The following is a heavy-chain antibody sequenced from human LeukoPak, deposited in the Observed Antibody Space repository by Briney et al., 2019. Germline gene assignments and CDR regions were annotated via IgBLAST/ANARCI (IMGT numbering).Heavy chain of an antibody. Sequence: PGGSLRLSCAASGFTFSSYSMNWVRQAPGKGLEWVSSISSSSSYIYYADSVKGRFTISRDNAKNSLYLQMNSLRAEDTAVYYCARGRYFDWKVPDYWGQGTLVTVSS. V-gene: IGHV3-21*01. CDR3: ARGRYFDWKVPDY. CDR1: GFTFSSYS. D-gene: IGHD3-9*01. J-gene: IGHJ4*02. CDR2: ISSSSSYI.